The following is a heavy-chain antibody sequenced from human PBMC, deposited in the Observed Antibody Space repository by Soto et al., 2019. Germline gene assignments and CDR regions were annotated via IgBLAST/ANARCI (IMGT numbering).Heavy chain of an antibody. CDR2: ISYTGST. CDR3: ARLLYDRRGHYYFDY. CDR1: GGSISTNSYY. D-gene: IGHD3-22*01. Sequence: QLQLQESGPALVKPSETLSLTCTVSGGSISTNSYYWGWIRQPPGEGLEWIASISYTGSTYHNPSLKSRVTLSGDMSKNQFSLSLNSVTAADTAVYYCARLLYDRRGHYYFDYWGPGTLVTVSS. J-gene: IGHJ4*02. V-gene: IGHV4-39*01.